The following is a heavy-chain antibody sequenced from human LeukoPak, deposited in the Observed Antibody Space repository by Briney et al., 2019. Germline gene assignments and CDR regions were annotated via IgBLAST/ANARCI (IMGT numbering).Heavy chain of an antibody. CDR1: GGSISSYY. J-gene: IGHJ4*02. D-gene: IGHD2-21*02. V-gene: IGHV4-59*08. CDR2: IYYSGST. Sequence: SETLSLTCTVSGGSISSYYWSWIRQPPGKGLEWIGYIYYSGSTNYNPSLESRVTISVDTSKNQFSLKLSSVTAADTAVYYCARHRGDNLLLFDYWGQGTLVTVSS. CDR3: ARHRGDNLLLFDY.